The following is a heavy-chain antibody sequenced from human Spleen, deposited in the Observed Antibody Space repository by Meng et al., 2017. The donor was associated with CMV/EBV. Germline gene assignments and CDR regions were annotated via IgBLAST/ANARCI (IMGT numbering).Heavy chain of an antibody. CDR1: GGTFSSYG. V-gene: IGHV1-69*01. CDR2: IIPIFGTP. CDR3: ARALSTYDQRGAVDY. Sequence: SGGTFSSYGFSWVRQAPGQGLEWMGGIIPIFGTPNYPQKFQGRVTITADESTSTVYVEVSRLRSEDTAVYYCARALSTYDQRGAVDYWGQGTLVTVSS. D-gene: IGHD2-2*01. J-gene: IGHJ4*02.